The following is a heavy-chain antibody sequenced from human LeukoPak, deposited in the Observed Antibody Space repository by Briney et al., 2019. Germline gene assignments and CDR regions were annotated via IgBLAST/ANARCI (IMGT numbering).Heavy chain of an antibody. D-gene: IGHD3-3*01. J-gene: IGHJ4*02. Sequence: GGSLRLSCTASGFTFDDFGLSWVRQAPEKGLEWVSGINWTGGRTGYADSVKGRFTISRDNAKNSLYLQMNSLRAEDTALYYCARGDFWSGFNDYWGQGTLVTVSS. CDR2: INWTGGRT. CDR3: ARGDFWSGFNDY. V-gene: IGHV3-20*04. CDR1: GFTFDDFG.